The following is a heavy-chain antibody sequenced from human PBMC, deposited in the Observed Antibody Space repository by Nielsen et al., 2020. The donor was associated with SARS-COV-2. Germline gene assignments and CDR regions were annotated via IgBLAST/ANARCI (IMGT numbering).Heavy chain of an antibody. V-gene: IGHV3-11*05. CDR1: GFTFTDYY. D-gene: IGHD3-22*01. CDR3: AKAPPAPDYYDSSGYYFDY. CDR2: ISGSNFA. J-gene: IGHJ4*02. Sequence: GESLKISCAASGFTFTDYYMTWIRQAPGKGLEWLSYISGSNFAIYADSVKGRFTISRDNSKNTLYLQMNSLRAEDTAVYYCAKAPPAPDYYDSSGYYFDYWGQGTLVTVSS.